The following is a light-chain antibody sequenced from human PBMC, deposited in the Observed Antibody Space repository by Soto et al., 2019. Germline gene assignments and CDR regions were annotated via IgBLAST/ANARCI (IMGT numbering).Light chain of an antibody. Sequence: QDVVTQEPSLTVSPGGTVTLTCSSSTGAVASGHYPYWFQQKPGQAPRTLIYDTTYKHSWTPARFSGSLLGGKAALILSGGQPEDEADYYCLLYFTAARVFGGGTKLTVL. CDR2: DTT. V-gene: IGLV7-46*01. CDR1: TGAVASGHY. J-gene: IGLJ3*02. CDR3: LLYFTAARV.